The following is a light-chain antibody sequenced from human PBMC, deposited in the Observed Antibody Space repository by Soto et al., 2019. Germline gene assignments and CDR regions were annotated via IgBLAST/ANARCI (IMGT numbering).Light chain of an antibody. CDR2: GAS. Sequence: EILMTQSPATLSVSPGERATLSCRASQSVSSNLAWYQQKPGQAPRLLIYGASTRATGIPARFSGSGSGTEFTLTINSLQSEDFAVYYCQQYGNSPITFGQGTRLDMK. CDR3: QQYGNSPIT. J-gene: IGKJ5*01. V-gene: IGKV3-15*01. CDR1: QSVSSN.